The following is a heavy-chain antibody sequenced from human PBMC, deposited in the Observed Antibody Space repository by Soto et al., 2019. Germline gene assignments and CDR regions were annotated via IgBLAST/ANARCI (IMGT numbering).Heavy chain of an antibody. CDR1: GFTFSSYG. Sequence: QVQLVESGGGVVQPGRSLRLSCAASGFTFSSYGMHWVRQAPGKGLEWVAVISYDGSNKYYADSVKGRFTISRDNSKNTLYLQMTSLRAEDTAVYYCAKECYDSSGYYYVEAFDIWGQGTMVTVSS. V-gene: IGHV3-30*18. D-gene: IGHD3-22*01. CDR3: AKECYDSSGYYYVEAFDI. J-gene: IGHJ3*02. CDR2: ISYDGSNK.